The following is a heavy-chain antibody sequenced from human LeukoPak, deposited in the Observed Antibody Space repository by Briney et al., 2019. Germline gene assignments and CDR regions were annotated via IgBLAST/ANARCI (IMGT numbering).Heavy chain of an antibody. CDR2: ITPIFGTA. V-gene: IGHV1-69*01. CDR3: ARAPWELLRDYYYYYGMDV. CDR1: GGTFSSYA. D-gene: IGHD1-26*01. J-gene: IGHJ6*02. Sequence: GSSVKVSCKASGGTFSSYAISWVRQAPGQGLEWMGGITPIFGTANYTQKFQGRVTITADESTSTAYMELSSLRSEDTAVYYCARAPWELLRDYYYYYGMDVWGQGTTVTVSS.